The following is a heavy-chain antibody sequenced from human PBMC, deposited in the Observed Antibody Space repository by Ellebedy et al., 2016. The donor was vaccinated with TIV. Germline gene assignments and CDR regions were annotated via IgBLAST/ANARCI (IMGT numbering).Heavy chain of an antibody. D-gene: IGHD6-13*01. CDR3: AKVIRGAAGRNNFDY. V-gene: IGHV3-30*02. CDR2: IRYDGSNK. Sequence: GESLKISCAASGFTFSSYGMHWVRQAPGKGLEWVAFIRYDGSNKYYADSVKGRFTISRDNYKNTLYLQMNSLRAEDTAVYYCAKVIRGAAGRNNFDYWGQGTLVTVSS. CDR1: GFTFSSYG. J-gene: IGHJ4*02.